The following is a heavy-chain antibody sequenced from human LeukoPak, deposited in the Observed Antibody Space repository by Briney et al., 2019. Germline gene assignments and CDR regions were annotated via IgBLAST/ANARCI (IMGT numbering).Heavy chain of an antibody. J-gene: IGHJ5*02. D-gene: IGHD3-10*01. V-gene: IGHV4-39*01. CDR1: GGSINQYDYY. Sequence: SETLSLTCSVSGGSINQYDYYWGLIRQPPGKGVEWVGRFSESGTPYYNPSLKTRVTIFVDTSKNQFSLKLSSVTAADTAVYYCASTYYFGSATPNWFDTWGQGILVTVSS. CDR3: ASTYYFGSATPNWFDT. CDR2: FSESGTP.